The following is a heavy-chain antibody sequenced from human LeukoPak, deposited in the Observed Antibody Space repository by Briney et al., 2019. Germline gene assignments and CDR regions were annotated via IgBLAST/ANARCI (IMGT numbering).Heavy chain of an antibody. V-gene: IGHV4-39*07. CDR2: IYYSGST. CDR1: GGSISSSSYY. Sequence: PSETLSLTCTVSGGSISSSSYYWGWIRQPPGKGLGWIGSIYYSGSTYYNPSLKSRVTISVDTSKNQFSLKLSSVTAADTAVYYCAGGYSYGYDYWGQGTLVTVSS. D-gene: IGHD5-18*01. J-gene: IGHJ4*02. CDR3: AGGYSYGYDY.